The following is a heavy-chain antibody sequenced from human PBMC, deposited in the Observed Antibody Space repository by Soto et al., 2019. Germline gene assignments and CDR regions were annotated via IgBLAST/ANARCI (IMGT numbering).Heavy chain of an antibody. CDR3: ARDRCSSTSCSANFDY. J-gene: IGHJ4*02. D-gene: IGHD2-2*01. CDR1: GGTFSSYT. V-gene: IGHV1-69*04. CDR2: IIPILGIA. Sequence: ASVKVSCKASGGTFSSYTISWVRQAPGQGLEWMGRIIPILGIANYAQKFQGRVTITADKSTSTAYMELSSLGSEDTAVYYCARDRCSSTSCSANFDYWGQGTLVTVSS.